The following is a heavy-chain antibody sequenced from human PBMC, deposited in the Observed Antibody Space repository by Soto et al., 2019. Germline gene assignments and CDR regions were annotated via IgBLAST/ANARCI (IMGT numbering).Heavy chain of an antibody. V-gene: IGHV4-31*03. J-gene: IGHJ3*02. D-gene: IGHD3-22*01. CDR3: ARGNAYYYDSSGYPGSDAFDI. CDR1: GGSISSGGYY. CDR2: IYYSGST. Sequence: PSETLSLTCTVSGGSISSGGYYWSWIRQHPGKGLEWIGYIYYSGSTYYNPSLKSRVTISVDTSKNQFSLKLSSVTAADTAVYYCARGNAYYYDSSGYPGSDAFDIWDQGTMPTVSS.